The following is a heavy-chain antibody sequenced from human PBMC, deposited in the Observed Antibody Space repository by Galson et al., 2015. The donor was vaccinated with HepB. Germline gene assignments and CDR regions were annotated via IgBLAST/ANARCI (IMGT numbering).Heavy chain of an antibody. Sequence: SVKVSCKASGYTFTNYGVSWVRRAPGQGLEWMGWISAYNGNTNYVQKFQGRVTMTTDTSTSTAYMELRSLRSDDTAVYYCARDRSNHDYWGQGTLVTVSS. CDR1: GYTFTNYG. J-gene: IGHJ4*02. CDR2: ISAYNGNT. D-gene: IGHD1-14*01. V-gene: IGHV1-18*01. CDR3: ARDRSNHDY.